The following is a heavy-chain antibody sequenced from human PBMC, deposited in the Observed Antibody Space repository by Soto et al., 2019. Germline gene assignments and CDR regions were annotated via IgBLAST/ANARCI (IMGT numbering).Heavy chain of an antibody. Sequence: PPGKGLEWIGSMSYSRSTYYNPSLKSRVTISVDTSKNQFSLKLSSVTAADKAVYYCAREGGYYESCGHYFDYWGQGTLVTVSS. CDR3: AREGGYYESCGHYFDY. D-gene: IGHD3-22*01. CDR2: MSYSRST. V-gene: IGHV4-39*07. J-gene: IGHJ4*02.